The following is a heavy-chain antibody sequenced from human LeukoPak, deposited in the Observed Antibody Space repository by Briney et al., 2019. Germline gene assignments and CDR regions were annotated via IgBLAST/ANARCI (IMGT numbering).Heavy chain of an antibody. Sequence: SETLSLTCAVSGGSISSGGSSWSWIRQPPGKGLEWIGYIYHSGSTYYNPSLKSRVTISVDRSKNQFSLKLSSVTAADTAVYYCARSITVTTFFGAFDIWGQGTMVTVSS. J-gene: IGHJ3*02. CDR3: ARSITVTTFFGAFDI. CDR1: GGSISSGGSS. D-gene: IGHD4-17*01. CDR2: IYHSGST. V-gene: IGHV4-30-2*01.